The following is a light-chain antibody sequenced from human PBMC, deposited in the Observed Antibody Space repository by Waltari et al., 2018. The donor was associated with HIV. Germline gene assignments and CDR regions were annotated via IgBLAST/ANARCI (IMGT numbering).Light chain of an antibody. CDR1: SSDINYENY. V-gene: IGLV2-14*01. J-gene: IGLJ3*02. CDR3: TSYVSSASPE. Sequence: QSALPQPASVSGSPGQSITISCTGTSSDINYENYVSWYQHHPGKAPKVIISEVTNRPLGVSSRFSGSKSGNTATLTISGLQAEDEADYFCTSYVSSASPEFGGWTRLTVL. CDR2: EVT.